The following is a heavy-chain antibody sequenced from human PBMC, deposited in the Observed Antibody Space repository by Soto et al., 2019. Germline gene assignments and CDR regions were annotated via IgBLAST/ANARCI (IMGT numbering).Heavy chain of an antibody. Sequence: ASVKVSCKASGYTFTSYAMHLVRQAPGQRLEWMGWINAGNGNTKYSQKFQGRVTITRDTSASTAYMELSSLRSEDTAVYYCAREKYGDYVLRYYYYMDVWGKGTTVTVSS. CDR1: GYTFTSYA. CDR3: AREKYGDYVLRYYYYMDV. D-gene: IGHD4-17*01. V-gene: IGHV1-3*01. CDR2: INAGNGNT. J-gene: IGHJ6*03.